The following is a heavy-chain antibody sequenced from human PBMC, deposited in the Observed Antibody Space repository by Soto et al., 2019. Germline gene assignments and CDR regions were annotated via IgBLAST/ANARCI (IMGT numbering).Heavy chain of an antibody. CDR2: LDQGGGT. V-gene: IGHV4-34*01. CDR1: GDSLRGQS. CDR3: AREDSYGWSGESLDV. Sequence: PSETLSLTCAVVGDSLRGQSWNWIRQSPGKGLEWIGELDQGGGTNYNPSLKSRAIISDDTSKNQFSLTLTSVTAADTAVYYCAREDSYGWSGESLDVWGQGTTVTVSS. J-gene: IGHJ6*02. D-gene: IGHD6-19*01.